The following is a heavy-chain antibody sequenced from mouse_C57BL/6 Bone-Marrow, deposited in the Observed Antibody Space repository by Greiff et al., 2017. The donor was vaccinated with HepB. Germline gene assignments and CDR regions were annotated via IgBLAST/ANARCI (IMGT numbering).Heavy chain of an antibody. CDR1: GYTFTGYW. CDR2: ILPGSGST. J-gene: IGHJ2*01. D-gene: IGHD4-1*01. V-gene: IGHV1-9*01. Sequence: VQVVESGAELMKPGASVKLSCKATGYTFTGYWIEWVKQRPGHGLEWIGEILPGSGSTNYNEKFKGKATFPADTSSNTAYMQLSSLTTEDSAIYYCARRDWDERVLYYFDYWGQGTTLTVSS. CDR3: ARRDWDERVLYYFDY.